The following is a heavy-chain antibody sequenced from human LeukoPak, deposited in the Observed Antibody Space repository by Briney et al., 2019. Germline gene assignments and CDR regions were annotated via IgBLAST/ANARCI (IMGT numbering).Heavy chain of an antibody. CDR3: ARAYYYDPPFNWFDP. CDR2: IYYSGST. D-gene: IGHD3-22*01. Sequence: SETLSLTCTVSGGSISSYYWSWIRKPPGKGLEWIGYIYYSGSTNYNPSLKSRVTISVDTSKNQFSLKLSSVTAADTAVYYCARAYYYDPPFNWFDPWGQGTLVTVSS. V-gene: IGHV4-59*01. J-gene: IGHJ5*02. CDR1: GGSISSYY.